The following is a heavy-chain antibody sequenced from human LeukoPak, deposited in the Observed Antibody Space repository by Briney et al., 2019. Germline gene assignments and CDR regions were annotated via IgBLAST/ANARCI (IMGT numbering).Heavy chain of an antibody. CDR3: ARQVRDQLIYTAGWFDP. Sequence: SETLSLTCTVSGGSISSHYWSWIRQPPGKGLEWIGYIYYSGSTNYNPSLKSRVTISVDTSKNQFSLKLSSVTAAGTAVYYCARQVRDQLIYTAGWFDPWGQGTLVTVSS. J-gene: IGHJ5*02. D-gene: IGHD2-2*02. CDR1: GGSISSHY. V-gene: IGHV4-59*11. CDR2: IYYSGST.